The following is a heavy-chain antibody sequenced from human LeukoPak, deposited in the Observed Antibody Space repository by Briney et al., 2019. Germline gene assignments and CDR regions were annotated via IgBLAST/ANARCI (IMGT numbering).Heavy chain of an antibody. CDR3: ARHSSYGHFDY. Sequence: SETLSLTCNVSGGSINSYHWSWIRQPPGKGLEWIGYIYYSGSTSYDPSLNSRVTISVDTSKSQFSLKLTSVTAADTAVYYCARHSSYGHFDYWGQGTLVTVSS. J-gene: IGHJ4*02. CDR2: IYYSGST. CDR1: GGSINSYH. D-gene: IGHD3-10*01. V-gene: IGHV4-59*08.